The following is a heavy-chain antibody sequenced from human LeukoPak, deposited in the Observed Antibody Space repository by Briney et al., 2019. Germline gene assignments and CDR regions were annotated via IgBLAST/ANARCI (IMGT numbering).Heavy chain of an antibody. CDR2: INPSGGST. Sequence: ASVKVSCKAPGYTFTSYYTHWVRQAPGQGLEWMGIINPSGGSTSYAQKFQGRVTMTRDTPTSTVYMELSSLRSEDTAVYYCARGAYYYYYMDVWGKGTTVTVSS. CDR3: ARGAYYYYYMDV. V-gene: IGHV1-46*01. CDR1: GYTFTSYY. J-gene: IGHJ6*03.